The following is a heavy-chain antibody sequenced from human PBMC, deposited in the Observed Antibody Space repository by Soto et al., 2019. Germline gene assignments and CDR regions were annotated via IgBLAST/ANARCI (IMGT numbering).Heavy chain of an antibody. V-gene: IGHV4-39*01. CDR2: IYYSGST. J-gene: IGHJ4*02. CDR1: GGSISSSSYY. D-gene: IGHD6-13*01. Sequence: PSETLSLTCTVSGGSISSSSYYWGWIRQPPGKGLEWIGSIYYSGSTYYNPSLKSRVTISVDTSKNQFSLKLSSVTAEDTAVYYCASGSTPRDIAAAAGYWGQGTLVTVSS. CDR3: ASGSTPRDIAAAAGY.